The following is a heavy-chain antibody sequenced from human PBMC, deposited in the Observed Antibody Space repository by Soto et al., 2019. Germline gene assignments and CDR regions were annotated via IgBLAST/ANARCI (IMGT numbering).Heavy chain of an antibody. CDR1: GGSISSGGYY. V-gene: IGHV4-31*03. CDR2: IYQSGST. D-gene: IGHD3-22*01. CDR3: ARTAGYYCAY. J-gene: IGHJ4*02. Sequence: QVQLQESGPGLVKPSQTLSLTCTVSGGSISSGGYYWSWIRQHPGKGLEWIGYIYQSGSTYYNPSLKSRVIISVTTSKSQFSLKLTSVTAADTASYYCARTAGYYCAYWGQGTLVTVSS.